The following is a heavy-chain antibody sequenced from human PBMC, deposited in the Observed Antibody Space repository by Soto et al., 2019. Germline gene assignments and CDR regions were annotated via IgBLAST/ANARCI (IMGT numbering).Heavy chain of an antibody. D-gene: IGHD3-10*02. V-gene: IGHV3-30*04. CDR2: ISRDGTNK. CDR1: GFTFSRYA. Sequence: GGSLRLSCAASGFTFSRYAIHWVRQAPGKGLEWVAVISRDGTNKYYVDSVKGRFTISRDNSRNTLYLQMNSLRHEDAAVYYCACSRSGAVADSFDFWGQGTLVTVSS. J-gene: IGHJ4*02. CDR3: ACSRSGAVADSFDF.